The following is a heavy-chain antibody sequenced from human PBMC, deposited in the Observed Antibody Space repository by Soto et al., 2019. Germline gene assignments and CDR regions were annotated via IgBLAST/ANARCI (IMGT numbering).Heavy chain of an antibody. CDR1: GLNFDDFA. CDR2: ITWNSRVL. CDR3: ARSWGWSPGTDF. J-gene: IGHJ4*02. D-gene: IGHD3-16*01. V-gene: IGHV3-9*01. Sequence: SLRLSCVGTGLNFDDFAMHWVRQAPGKGLEWVSGITWNSRVLAYADSVKGRFTISRDNARNSLYLQMNSLTVEDTAVYYCARSWGWSPGTDFWGQGTLVTVSS.